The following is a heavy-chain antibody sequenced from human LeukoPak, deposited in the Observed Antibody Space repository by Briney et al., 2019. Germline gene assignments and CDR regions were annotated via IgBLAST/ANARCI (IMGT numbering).Heavy chain of an antibody. CDR3: ARGVRDLVNYYFDY. Sequence: GGSLRLSCAASGFTVSSNYMSWVRQAPGKGLEWVSVIYSGGSTYYADSVKGRFTISRDNSKNTLYLQMNSRRAEDTAVYYCARGVRDLVNYYFDYWGQGTLVTVSS. J-gene: IGHJ4*02. CDR2: IYSGGST. D-gene: IGHD4-23*01. V-gene: IGHV3-66*02. CDR1: GFTVSSNY.